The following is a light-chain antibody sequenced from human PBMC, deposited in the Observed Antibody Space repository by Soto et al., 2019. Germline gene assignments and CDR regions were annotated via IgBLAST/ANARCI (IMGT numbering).Light chain of an antibody. Sequence: DVQMTQSPSSLSASVGDRVTITCQASQDINNYLNWFQHKPGTAPNLLIYDASYLETGVPSRFXGSGSGTNFTFTISSLQPEDVATYYCQHFENLLLYTYGQGTKLEIK. CDR2: DAS. V-gene: IGKV1-33*01. CDR1: QDINNY. CDR3: QHFENLLLYT. J-gene: IGKJ2*01.